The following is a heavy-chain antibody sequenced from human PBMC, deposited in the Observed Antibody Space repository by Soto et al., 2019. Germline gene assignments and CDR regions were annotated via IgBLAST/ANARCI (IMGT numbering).Heavy chain of an antibody. CDR3: ARHPLSHYYDSSGYYPYFDY. CDR2: IYPDDSDT. Sequence: GESLKISCKGSGYSFTSYLIGWVRQMPGKGLEWMGIIYPDDSDTKYSPSFQGQVTISADKSISTAFLQWSSLKASDTAIYYCARHPLSHYYDSSGYYPYFDYWGQGTLVTVSS. J-gene: IGHJ4*02. D-gene: IGHD3-22*01. CDR1: GYSFTSYL. V-gene: IGHV5-51*01.